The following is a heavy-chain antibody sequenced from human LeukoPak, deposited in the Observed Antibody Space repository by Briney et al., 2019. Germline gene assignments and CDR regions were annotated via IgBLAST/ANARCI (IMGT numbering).Heavy chain of an antibody. CDR1: GFTFSSYA. Sequence: GGSLRLSCAASGFTFSSYAMHWVRRAPGKGLEWVAVISYDGSNKYYADSVKGRFTISRDNSKNTLYLQMNSLRAEDTAVYYCARPGYYYDSSGSDFDYWGQGTLVTVSS. CDR3: ARPGYYYDSSGSDFDY. D-gene: IGHD3-22*01. V-gene: IGHV3-30*04. CDR2: ISYDGSNK. J-gene: IGHJ4*02.